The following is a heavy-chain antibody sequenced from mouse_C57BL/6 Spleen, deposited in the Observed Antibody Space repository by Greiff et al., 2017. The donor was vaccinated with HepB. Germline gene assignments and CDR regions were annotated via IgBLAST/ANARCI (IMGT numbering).Heavy chain of an antibody. J-gene: IGHJ3*01. CDR2: IYPGDGDT. D-gene: IGHD2-4*01. Sequence: VMLVESGAELVKPGASVKISCKAPGYAFSSYWMNWVKQRPGKGLEWIGQIYPGDGDTNYNGKFKGKATLTADKSSSTAYMQLSSLTSEDSAVYFCARPRDYDAWFAYWGQGTLVTVSA. V-gene: IGHV1-80*01. CDR3: ARPRDYDAWFAY. CDR1: GYAFSSYW.